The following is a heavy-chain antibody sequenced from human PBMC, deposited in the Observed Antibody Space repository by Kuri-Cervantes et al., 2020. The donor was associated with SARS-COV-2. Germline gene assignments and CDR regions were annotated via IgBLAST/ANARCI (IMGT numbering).Heavy chain of an antibody. V-gene: IGHV3-30-3*01. D-gene: IGHD3-3*01. CDR1: GFTFSSYA. CDR3: ARDLTITIFGERIYYYYYGMDV. CDR2: ISYDGSNK. Sequence: GESLKISCAASGFTFSSYAMHWVRQAPGKGLEWVAVISYDGSNKYYADSVKGRFTISRDNAKNSLYLQMNSLRAEDTAVYYCARDLTITIFGERIYYYYYGMDVWGQGTTVTVSS. J-gene: IGHJ6*02.